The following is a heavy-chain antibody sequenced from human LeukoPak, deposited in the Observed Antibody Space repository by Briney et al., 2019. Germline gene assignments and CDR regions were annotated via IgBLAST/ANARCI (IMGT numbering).Heavy chain of an antibody. D-gene: IGHD6-13*01. CDR3: ARGGSYSSSWPHYYYYGMDV. CDR2: ISAYNGNT. Sequence: ASVEVSCKASGYTFTSYGISWVRQAPGQGLEWMGWISAYNGNTNYAQKLQGRVTMTTDTSTSTAYMELRSLRSDDTAVYYCARGGSYSSSWPHYYYYGMDVWGQGTTVTVSS. V-gene: IGHV1-18*01. J-gene: IGHJ6*02. CDR1: GYTFTSYG.